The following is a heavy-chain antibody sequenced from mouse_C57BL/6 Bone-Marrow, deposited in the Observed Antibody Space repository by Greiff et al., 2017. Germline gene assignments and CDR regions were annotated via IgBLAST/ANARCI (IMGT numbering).Heavy chain of an antibody. D-gene: IGHD2-4*01. V-gene: IGHV10-1*01. CDR3: VSPGYYDRFAY. Sequence: EVQGVESGGGLVQPKGSLKLSCAASGFSFNTYAMNWVRQAPGKGLEWVARIRSKSNNYATYYADSVKDRFTISRDDSESMLYLQMNNLKTEDTAMYYCVSPGYYDRFAYWGQGTLVTVSA. J-gene: IGHJ3*01. CDR1: GFSFNTYA. CDR2: IRSKSNNYAT.